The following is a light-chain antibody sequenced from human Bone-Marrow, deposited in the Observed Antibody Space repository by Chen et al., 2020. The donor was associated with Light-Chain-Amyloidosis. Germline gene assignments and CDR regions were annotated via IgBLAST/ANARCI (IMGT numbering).Light chain of an antibody. Sequence: AQSPATLSVSPGGGAALSCRASETVGSNLAWYQQKPGQAPRLLIHGASTRATGVPPRFSGSGSDTEFTRTISSLQSEDSAVYYCQQYDNWPLITFGGGTKVEIK. V-gene: IGKV3-15*01. CDR2: GAS. J-gene: IGKJ4*01. CDR1: ETVGSN. CDR3: QQYDNWPLIT.